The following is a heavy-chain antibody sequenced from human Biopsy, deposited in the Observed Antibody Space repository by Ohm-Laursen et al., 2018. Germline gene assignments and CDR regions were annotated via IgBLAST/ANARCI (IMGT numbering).Heavy chain of an antibody. D-gene: IGHD2-15*01. J-gene: IGHJ4*02. CDR1: GDSINSSY. CDR3: ARRGSGGRSFDY. CDR2: ISNSGNT. Sequence: PSETLSLTCTVSGDSINSSYWSWIRQAPGKGLEWIGFISNSGNTNYNPSLKSRVTISADTSKNQFSLKLGSVTVAGTAVFYCARRGSGGRSFDYWGQGSLVTVSS. V-gene: IGHV4-59*08.